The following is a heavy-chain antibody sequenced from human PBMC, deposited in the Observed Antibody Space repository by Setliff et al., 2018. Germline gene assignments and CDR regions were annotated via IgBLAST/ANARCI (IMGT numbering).Heavy chain of an antibody. CDR2: ISVYNGNT. CDR1: GYTFTSYG. CDR3: VREYSGGGLT. D-gene: IGHD1-26*01. Sequence: ASVKVSCKASGYTFTSYGFSWVRQAPGQGLVWMGRISVYNGNTNYGQKYQGRVAMTTDTSTNTVYMELRSLRSDDTAVYFCVREYSGGGLTWGQGTMVTVSS. J-gene: IGHJ3*01. V-gene: IGHV1-18*01.